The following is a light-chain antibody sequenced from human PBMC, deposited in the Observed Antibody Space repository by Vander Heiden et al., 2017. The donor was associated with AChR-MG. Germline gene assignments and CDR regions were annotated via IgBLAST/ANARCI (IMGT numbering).Light chain of an antibody. Sequence: DIQMTQSPSSLSASIGDRVTITCRASQSISSYLNWYQQKPGKAPKLLIYAASSLQSGVPSRFSGSESGTDFTLIISSLQPEDFATYYCQQRYSTPRTFGQGTKLEIK. J-gene: IGKJ2*01. CDR2: AAS. CDR1: QSISSY. CDR3: QQRYSTPRT. V-gene: IGKV1-39*01.